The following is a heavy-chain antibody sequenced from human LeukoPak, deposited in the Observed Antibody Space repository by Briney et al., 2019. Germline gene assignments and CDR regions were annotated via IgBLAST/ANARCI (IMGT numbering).Heavy chain of an antibody. Sequence: SETLSLTCAVSGGSISSSNWWSWVRQPPGKGLEWIGVIYNSGSTNYNPPLRSRATLSVDKSKNQFSLKLSLLTAADTAVYYCAREPRISMGRGVSEGAFDSWGQGTKVTASS. J-gene: IGHJ3*02. CDR3: AREPRISMGRGVSEGAFDS. CDR2: IYNSGST. D-gene: IGHD3-10*01. V-gene: IGHV4-4*02. CDR1: GGSISSSNW.